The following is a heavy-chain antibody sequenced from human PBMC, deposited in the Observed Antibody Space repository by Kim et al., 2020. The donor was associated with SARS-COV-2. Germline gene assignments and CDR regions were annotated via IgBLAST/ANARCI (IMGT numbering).Heavy chain of an antibody. CDR2: ISSSSSTI. V-gene: IGHV3-48*02. CDR3: ARGGASLSPVLVAGDY. Sequence: GGSLRLSCAASGFTFSSYSMNWVRQAPGKGLEWVSYISSSSSTIYYADSVKGRFTISRDNAKNSLYLQMNSLRDEDTAVYYCARGGASLSPVLVAGDYWGQGTLVTVSS. CDR1: GFTFSSYS. J-gene: IGHJ4*02. D-gene: IGHD6-19*01.